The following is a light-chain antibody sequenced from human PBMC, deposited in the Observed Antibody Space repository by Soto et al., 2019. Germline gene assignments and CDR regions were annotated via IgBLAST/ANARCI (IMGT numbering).Light chain of an antibody. V-gene: IGLV2-14*01. CDR2: EVS. CDR3: TSYTTINTRV. CDR1: SSDIGDYDF. J-gene: IGLJ2*01. Sequence: QSVLTQPASVSGSPGQSITISCTGTSSDIGDYDFVSWYQQHPGKAPKLLIYEVSNRPSGVSSRFSGSKSGNTASLAISGIQDEDEADYYCTSYTTINTRVFGGGTKLTVL.